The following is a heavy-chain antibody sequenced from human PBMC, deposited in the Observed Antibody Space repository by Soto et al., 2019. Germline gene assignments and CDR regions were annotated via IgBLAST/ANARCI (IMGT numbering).Heavy chain of an antibody. CDR1: NYTFINYG. V-gene: IGHV1-18*04. Sequence: GASVKVSCKASNYTFINYGIGWVRQAPGQGLEWMGWVSPSYGKTYYAHKFQGRVTMTTDTSTGTVYMELRSLRSDDTAVYFCAREGVPLATLPDNFFDSWGQGTLVTVSS. J-gene: IGHJ5*01. CDR3: AREGVPLATLPDNFFDS. CDR2: VSPSYGKT. D-gene: IGHD2-15*01.